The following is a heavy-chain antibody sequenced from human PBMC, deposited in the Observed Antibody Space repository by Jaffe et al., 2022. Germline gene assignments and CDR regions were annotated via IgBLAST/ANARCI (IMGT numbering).Heavy chain of an antibody. Sequence: QVQLQESGPGLVKPSQTLSLTCTVSGGSISSGSYYWSWIRQPAGKGLEWIGRIYTSGSTNYNPSLKSRVTISVDTSKNQFSLKLSSVTAADTAVYYCASSSSWYDPWGWYFDLWGRGTLVTVSS. D-gene: IGHD6-13*01. CDR3: ASSSSWYDPWGWYFDL. CDR1: GGSISSGSYY. CDR2: IYTSGST. V-gene: IGHV4-61*02. J-gene: IGHJ2*01.